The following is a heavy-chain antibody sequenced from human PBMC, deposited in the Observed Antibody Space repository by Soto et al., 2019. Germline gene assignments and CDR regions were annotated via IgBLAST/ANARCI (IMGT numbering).Heavy chain of an antibody. V-gene: IGHV1-18*01. CDR3: ARDRGVTTTIIVISGYYYGMDV. D-gene: IGHD3-22*01. Sequence: CKASGYTFTSYGISWVRQAPGQGLEWMGWISAYNGNTNYAQKLQGRVTMTTDTSTSTAYMELRSLRSEDTAVYYCARDRGVTTTIIVISGYYYGMDVWGQGTTVTVSS. CDR1: GYTFTSYG. CDR2: ISAYNGNT. J-gene: IGHJ6*02.